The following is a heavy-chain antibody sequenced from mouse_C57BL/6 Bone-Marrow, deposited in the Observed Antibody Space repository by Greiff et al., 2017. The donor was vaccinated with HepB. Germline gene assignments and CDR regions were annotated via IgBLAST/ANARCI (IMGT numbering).Heavy chain of an antibody. CDR3: ARPQAFGRRGKAMDY. CDR1: GFTFSDYY. J-gene: IGHJ4*01. CDR2: ISNGGGST. Sequence: EVQRVESGGGLVQPGGSLKLSCAASGFTFSDYYMYWVRQTPEKRLEWVAYISNGGGSTYYPDTVKGRFTISRDNAKNTLYLQMSRLKSEDTAMYYCARPQAFGRRGKAMDYWGQGTSVTVSS. D-gene: IGHD3-2*02. V-gene: IGHV5-12*01.